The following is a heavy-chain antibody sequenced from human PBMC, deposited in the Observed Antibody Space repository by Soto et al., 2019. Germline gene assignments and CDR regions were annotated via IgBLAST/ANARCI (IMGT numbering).Heavy chain of an antibody. J-gene: IGHJ4*02. Sequence: EVQLLESGGGLVQPGGSLRLSCAASGFTFSSYAMSWVRQAPGKGLELVSAISGSGGSTSYADSVKGRFTISRDNSTNPLYLLMNSLRAADTASYYCAKAPTTSGPGSYSSYWGQGNLVTVPS. CDR2: ISGSGGST. CDR3: AKAPTTSGPGSYSSY. D-gene: IGHD3-10*01. CDR1: GFTFSSYA. V-gene: IGHV3-23*01.